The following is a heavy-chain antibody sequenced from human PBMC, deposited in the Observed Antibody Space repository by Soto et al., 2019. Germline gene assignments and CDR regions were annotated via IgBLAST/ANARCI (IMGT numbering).Heavy chain of an antibody. D-gene: IGHD2-15*01. V-gene: IGHV1-69*13. Sequence: GASVKVSCKASGGTFRNYGIGWVRQAPGQGREWMGGIIPVFGTTNYAQKFQGRVTITADESTSTAYIEVSSLRSEDTAMFYCGRYCSGGSCHTLDYYGMDVWGQGTTVTVSS. CDR1: GGTFRNYG. CDR3: GRYCSGGSCHTLDYYGMDV. CDR2: IIPVFGTT. J-gene: IGHJ6*02.